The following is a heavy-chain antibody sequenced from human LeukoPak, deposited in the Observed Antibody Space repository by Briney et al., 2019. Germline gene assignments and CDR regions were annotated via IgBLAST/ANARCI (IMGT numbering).Heavy chain of an antibody. CDR3: ARVSRVITNWFDP. Sequence: PGGSLRLSCAASGFTVSSNYMSWVRQAPGKGLEWVSVIYSGGSTYYADSVKGRFTISRDNSKNTLYLQMNSLRAEDTAVYYCARVSRVITNWFDPWGQGTLVTVSS. D-gene: IGHD2/OR15-2a*01. CDR1: GFTVSSNY. V-gene: IGHV3-53*01. J-gene: IGHJ5*02. CDR2: IYSGGST.